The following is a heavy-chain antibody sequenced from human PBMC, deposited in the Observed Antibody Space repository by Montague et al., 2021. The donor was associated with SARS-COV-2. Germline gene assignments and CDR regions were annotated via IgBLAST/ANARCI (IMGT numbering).Heavy chain of an antibody. CDR3: ARLAYCGADCFSGWEIFFDY. V-gene: IGHV4-34*01. CDR1: GGSSSSYY. Sequence: SETLSPTSAVSGGSSSSYYWSWIRQPPGKGLEWIAEINHSGSSNYNPSLKSRVTMSVDTSKNQFSLKLNSVTVADTAVYYCARLAYCGADCFSGWEIFFDYWGQGTLVTVSS. D-gene: IGHD2-21*02. CDR2: INHSGSS. J-gene: IGHJ4*02.